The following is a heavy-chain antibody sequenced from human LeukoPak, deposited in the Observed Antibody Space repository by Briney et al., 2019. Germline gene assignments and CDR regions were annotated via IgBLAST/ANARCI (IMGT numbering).Heavy chain of an antibody. D-gene: IGHD2-15*01. J-gene: IGHJ5*02. CDR1: GGSISSGSYY. Sequence: SQTLSLTCTVSGGSISSGSYYWSWIRQPAGKGLEWIGRIYTSGSTNYNPSLQSRVTISVDTSKNQFSLKLSSVTAADAAVYYCARVGEHCSGGSCYRNWFDPWGQGTLVTVSS. V-gene: IGHV4-61*02. CDR3: ARVGEHCSGGSCYRNWFDP. CDR2: IYTSGST.